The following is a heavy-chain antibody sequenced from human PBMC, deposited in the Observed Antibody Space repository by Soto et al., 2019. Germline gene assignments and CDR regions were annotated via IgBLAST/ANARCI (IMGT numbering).Heavy chain of an antibody. CDR2: IKQDGSEK. CDR1: GFTFSSYW. CDR3: ARGNDYIWGSYPYYFDY. D-gene: IGHD3-16*02. V-gene: IGHV3-7*01. J-gene: IGHJ4*02. Sequence: GESLKISCAASGFTFSSYWMSWVRQAPGKGLEWVANIKQDGSEKYYVDSVKGRFTISRDNAKNSLYLQMNSLRAEDTAVYYCARGNDYIWGSYPYYFDYWGQGTLVTVSS.